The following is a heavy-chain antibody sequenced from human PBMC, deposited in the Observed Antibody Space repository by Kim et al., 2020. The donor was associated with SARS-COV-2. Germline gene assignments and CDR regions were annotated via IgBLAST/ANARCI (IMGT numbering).Heavy chain of an antibody. D-gene: IGHD6-19*01. J-gene: IGHJ4*02. CDR1: GFTFTSYA. CDR3: AKDHPSNGWPTFDY. CDR2: IDAGGGR. V-gene: IGHV3-23*01. Sequence: GGSLRLSCAAAGFTFTSYALSWVRQAPGKGLEWVSSIDAGGGRYYADSVKGRFTISRDSSKNTLYLQMNSLRGDDTAIYYCAKDHPSNGWPTFDYWGQG.